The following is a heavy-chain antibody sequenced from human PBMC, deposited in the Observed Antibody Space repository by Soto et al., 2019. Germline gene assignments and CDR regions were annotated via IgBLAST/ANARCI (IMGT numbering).Heavy chain of an antibody. V-gene: IGHV4-30-4*01. D-gene: IGHD3-16*01. J-gene: IGHJ6*02. CDR1: GGSISSGDYY. CDR2: IYYSGST. Sequence: SETLSLTCTVSGGSISSGDYYWSWIRQPPGKGLEWIGYIYYSGSTYYNPSLKSRVTISVDTSKNQFSLKLSSVTAADTAVYYGARDLVWGNSSAVYYYYYYGMDVWGQGTTVTVSS. CDR3: ARDLVWGNSSAVYYYYYYGMDV.